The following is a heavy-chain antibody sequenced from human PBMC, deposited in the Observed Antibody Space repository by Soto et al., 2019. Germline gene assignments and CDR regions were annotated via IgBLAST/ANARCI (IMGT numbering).Heavy chain of an antibody. CDR3: ARPEKTTAYYYYAMDV. CDR1: GFTFRDFD. J-gene: IGHJ6*02. CDR2: ISSGSGTI. Sequence: GGSLRLSCAASGFTFRDFDMYWVRQAPGKGLEWLSYISSGSGTIYYADSVKGRFTISRDNDKNSLYLQMNSLRDEDTAVYYCARPEKTTAYYYYAMDVWGQGTTVTVSS. V-gene: IGHV3-48*02. D-gene: IGHD4-4*01.